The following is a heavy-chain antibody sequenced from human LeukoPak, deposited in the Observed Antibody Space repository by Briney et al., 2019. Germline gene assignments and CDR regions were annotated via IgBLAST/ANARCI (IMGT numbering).Heavy chain of an antibody. CDR3: ARGYDSKSTYFDY. CDR2: IYHSGST. V-gene: IGHV4-59*01. J-gene: IGHJ4*02. Sequence: SETLSLTCTVSGVSISSYYWNWIRQTPGKGLEWIGYIYHSGSTKYNPSLKSRVTMAVDTSKNQFSLRLNSVTAADTALYYCARGYDSKSTYFDYWGQGTLVTVSS. D-gene: IGHD5-12*01. CDR1: GVSISSYY.